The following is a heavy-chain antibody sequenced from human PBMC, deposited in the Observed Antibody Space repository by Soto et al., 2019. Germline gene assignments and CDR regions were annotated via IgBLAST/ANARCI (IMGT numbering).Heavy chain of an antibody. D-gene: IGHD7-27*01. J-gene: IGHJ4*02. CDR3: TSRTPNWGVGY. Sequence: QLQLQESGPGLVKPSETLSLTCTVSGGSMSSSNYRWGWVRQPPGKGLEWIGSISYSGTTDYNPSLQSRVTISVATSKNQFSLRLSSVTATDTALYYWTSRTPNWGVGYWGQGTLVTVSS. CDR1: GGSMSSSNYR. CDR2: ISYSGTT. V-gene: IGHV4-39*01.